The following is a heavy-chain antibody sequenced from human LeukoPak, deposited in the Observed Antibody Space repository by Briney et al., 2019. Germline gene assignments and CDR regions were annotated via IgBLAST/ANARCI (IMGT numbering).Heavy chain of an antibody. D-gene: IGHD1-7*01. V-gene: IGHV1-18*01. J-gene: IGHJ4*02. CDR1: GYIFSNYG. CDR2: ISAKNGDT. CDR3: ARDVPGTTPFDY. Sequence: ASVKVSCKASGYIFSNYGISWVRQPPGQGLEWMGWISAKNGDTNYIQKFRGRVTMTTDTSTSTAYMELWSLTSDDTAVYYCARDVPGTTPFDYWGQGTLVTVSS.